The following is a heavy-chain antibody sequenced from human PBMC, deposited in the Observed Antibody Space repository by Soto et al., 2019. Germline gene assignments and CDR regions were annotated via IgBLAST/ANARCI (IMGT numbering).Heavy chain of an antibody. V-gene: IGHV3-15*07. CDR1: GFPFSNAW. Sequence: GGSLILSCAGSGFPFSNAWINWVRQAPGKGLEWVGRIKSKALGGTTDFAAPVRGRFAITRDDSRNMAYMQMNSLNTEDTAVYFCTTDPYSTMIEVLYDYWGHGTLVTVSS. J-gene: IGHJ4*01. D-gene: IGHD3-22*01. CDR2: IKSKALGGTT. CDR3: TTDPYSTMIEVLYDY.